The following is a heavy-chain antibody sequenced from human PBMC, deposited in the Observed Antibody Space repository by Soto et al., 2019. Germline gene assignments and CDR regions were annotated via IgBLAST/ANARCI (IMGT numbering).Heavy chain of an antibody. J-gene: IGHJ5*02. CDR3: AKNNVVGYQLPQLNWFDP. D-gene: IGHD2-2*01. CDR1: GFTFSSYA. V-gene: IGHV3-23*01. Sequence: GGSLRLSCAASGFTFSSYAMSWVRQAPGKGLEWVSAISGSGGSTYYADSVKGRFTISRDNSKNTLYLQMNSLRAEDTAVYYCAKNNVVGYQLPQLNWFDPWGQGTLVTVSS. CDR2: ISGSGGST.